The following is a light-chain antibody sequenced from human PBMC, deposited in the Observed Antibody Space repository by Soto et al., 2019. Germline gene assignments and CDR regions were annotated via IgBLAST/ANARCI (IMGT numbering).Light chain of an antibody. CDR3: KQYKEWPPFT. J-gene: IGKJ5*01. Sequence: EIVLTQSPGTLSLSPGERATRSCRASQSVSNNYLAWYQQKPGQAPRLLIYGASNRATGIPDRFSGSGSGTDFTLTISRLEPEDFAVYYCKQYKEWPPFTFGQGTRLEIK. CDR2: GAS. CDR1: QSVSNNY. V-gene: IGKV3-20*01.